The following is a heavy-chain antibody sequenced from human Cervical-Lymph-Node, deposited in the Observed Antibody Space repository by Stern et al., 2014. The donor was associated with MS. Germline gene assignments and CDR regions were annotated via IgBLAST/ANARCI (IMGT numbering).Heavy chain of an antibody. CDR1: GYTFTNNW. D-gene: IGHD1-1*01. Sequence: VQLVESGAEVKKPGESLKISCKGSGYTFTNNWIAWVRQMPGKGLEWMGIIYPDDSDISYSPSLQGQVPISAAKSTSPPNLPRTGLRAGDSAVYYCARHPPRRKWDDPNYGMDVWGQGTTVTVSS. CDR3: ARHPPRRKWDDPNYGMDV. CDR2: IYPDDSDI. J-gene: IGHJ6*02. V-gene: IGHV5-51*01.